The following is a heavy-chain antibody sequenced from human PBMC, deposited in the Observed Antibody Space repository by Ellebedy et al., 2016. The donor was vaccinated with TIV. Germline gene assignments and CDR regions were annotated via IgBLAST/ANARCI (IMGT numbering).Heavy chain of an antibody. Sequence: SETLSLXCAVYGGSFSGYYWSWIRQPPGKGLEWIGEINHSGSTNYNPSLRSRVTISVDTSKNQSSRKLSSVTAADTAVYYCARVDLSSGWYVVGYWGQGTLVTVSS. CDR3: ARVDLSSGWYVVGY. CDR2: INHSGST. D-gene: IGHD6-19*01. J-gene: IGHJ4*02. V-gene: IGHV4-34*01. CDR1: GGSFSGYY.